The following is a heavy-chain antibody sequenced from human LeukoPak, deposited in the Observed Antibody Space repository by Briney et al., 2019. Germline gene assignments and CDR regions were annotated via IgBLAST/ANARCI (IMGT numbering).Heavy chain of an antibody. CDR2: IWYDGSNK. Sequence: GGSLRLSCAASGFTFSSYGMHWVRQAPGKGLEWVAVIWYDGSNKYYADSVKGRFTISRDNSKNTLYLQMNSLRAEDTAVYYCAKDLTGTTHYFDYWGQGTLVTVSS. J-gene: IGHJ4*02. D-gene: IGHD1-7*01. CDR3: AKDLTGTTHYFDY. CDR1: GFTFSSYG. V-gene: IGHV3-33*06.